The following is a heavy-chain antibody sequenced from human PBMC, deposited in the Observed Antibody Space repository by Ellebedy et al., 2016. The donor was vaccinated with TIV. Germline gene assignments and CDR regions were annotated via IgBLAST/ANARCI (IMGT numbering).Heavy chain of an antibody. J-gene: IGHJ5*01. CDR3: AKGQTGSYFYLFDS. V-gene: IGHV3-23*01. D-gene: IGHD1-26*01. CDR2: VGGGADRT. CDR1: GFPSFNFA. Sequence: LSLTCEASGFPSFNFAMSWVRPAPGQGLEWVSAVGGGADRTFYADAVQGRFTISRDNSKNTVTVQMQSLRAEDTALYYCAKGQTGSYFYLFDSWGQGTLVTVSS.